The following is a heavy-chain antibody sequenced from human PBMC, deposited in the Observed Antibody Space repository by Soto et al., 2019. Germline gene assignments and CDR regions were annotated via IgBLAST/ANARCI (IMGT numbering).Heavy chain of an antibody. CDR3: VRPRGYSYGYAFDP. CDR1: GGSISSSSYY. Sequence: SETLSLTCTVSGGSISSSSYYWGWIRQPPGKGLEWIGSIYYSGSTYYNPSLKSRVTISVDTSKNQFSLKLSSVTAADTAVYYCVRPRGYSYGYAFDPWCKGILVTVSS. V-gene: IGHV4-39*01. CDR2: IYYSGST. D-gene: IGHD5-18*01. J-gene: IGHJ5*02.